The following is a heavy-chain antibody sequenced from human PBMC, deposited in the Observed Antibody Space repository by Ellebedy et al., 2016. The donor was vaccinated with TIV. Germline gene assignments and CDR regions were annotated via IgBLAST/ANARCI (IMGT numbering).Heavy chain of an antibody. CDR3: AGVGDTDFIIGYFDY. CDR2: INPSGGST. V-gene: IGHV1-46*01. D-gene: IGHD3-10*01. CDR1: GYTFTSYY. Sequence: ASVKVSXXASGYTFTSYYMHWVRQAPGQGLEWMGIINPSGGSTNYAQKFQGRVTITADKSTSTAYMELSSLRSEDTAVYYCAGVGDTDFIIGYFDYWGQGTLVTVSS. J-gene: IGHJ4*02.